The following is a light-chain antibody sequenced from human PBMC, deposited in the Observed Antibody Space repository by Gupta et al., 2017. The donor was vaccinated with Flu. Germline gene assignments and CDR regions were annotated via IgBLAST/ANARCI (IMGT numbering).Light chain of an antibody. CDR3: QQYNAWPLYT. Sequence: ATLSVSPGERATLSCMASQSVSRKIDWYQQKAGQAPRLLIYDACTRATGIPARFSGSGSGTEFTLTISSRHSEDFDVYYCQQYNAWPLYTFGQGTKLEIK. CDR2: DAC. V-gene: IGKV3-15*01. J-gene: IGKJ2*01. CDR1: QSVSRK.